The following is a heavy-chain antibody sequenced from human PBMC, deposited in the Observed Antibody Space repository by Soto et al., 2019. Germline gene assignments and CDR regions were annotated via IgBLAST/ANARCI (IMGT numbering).Heavy chain of an antibody. D-gene: IGHD3-3*01. CDR2: INPNSGGT. CDR3: ARDRGRFLAGSRRNWFDP. Sequence: ASVKVSCKASGYTFTGYYMHWVRQAPGQGLEWMGWINPNSGGTNYAQKFQGRVTMTRDTSISTAYMELSRLRSDDTAVYYCARDRGRFLAGSRRNWFDPWGQRTLVTVSS. CDR1: GYTFTGYY. V-gene: IGHV1-2*02. J-gene: IGHJ5*02.